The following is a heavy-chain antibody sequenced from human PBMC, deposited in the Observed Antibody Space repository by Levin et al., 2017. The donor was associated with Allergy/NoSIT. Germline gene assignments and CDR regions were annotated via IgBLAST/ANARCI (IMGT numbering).Heavy chain of an antibody. D-gene: IGHD3-22*01. J-gene: IGHJ3*02. CDR1: GYSFINYW. CDR3: ARHPYDSSGYYRWLDGFDI. CDR2: IYPGDSES. V-gene: IGHV5-51*01. Sequence: GESLKISCKGSGYSFINYWIGWVRQMPGKGLEWMGIIYPGDSESRYSPSFQGHVTISVDKSISTAYLQWSSLKASDTAMYYCARHPYDSSGYYRWLDGFDIWGRGTMVTVSS.